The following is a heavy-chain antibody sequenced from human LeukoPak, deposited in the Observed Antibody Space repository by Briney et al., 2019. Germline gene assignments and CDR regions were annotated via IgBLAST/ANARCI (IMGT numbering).Heavy chain of an antibody. D-gene: IGHD6-19*01. Sequence: GGSLRLSCAASGFTFSSYGMHWVRQAPGKGLEWVAVIWYDGSNKYYADSVKGRFTISRDNSKNTLYLQMNSLRAEDTAVYYCARDLKQWLVGGGDGTDVWGKGTTVTVSS. CDR2: IWYDGSNK. V-gene: IGHV3-33*01. J-gene: IGHJ6*04. CDR1: GFTFSSYG. CDR3: ARDLKQWLVGGGDGTDV.